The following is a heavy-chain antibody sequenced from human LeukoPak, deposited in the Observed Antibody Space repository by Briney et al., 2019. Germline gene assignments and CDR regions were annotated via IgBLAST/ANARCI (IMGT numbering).Heavy chain of an antibody. CDR2: IYFTGSI. V-gene: IGHV4-30-4*01. Sequence: SETLSLTCTVSGGSVSSADYYWSWIRQPPGKGLEWIGYIYFTGSIYHNPSLRGRITISLDTSKNQFSLKLSSVTAADTAVYYCARRLGHYYVAFDIWGQGTMVTVSS. J-gene: IGHJ3*02. CDR1: GGSVSSADYY. CDR3: ARRLGHYYVAFDI. D-gene: IGHD3-16*01.